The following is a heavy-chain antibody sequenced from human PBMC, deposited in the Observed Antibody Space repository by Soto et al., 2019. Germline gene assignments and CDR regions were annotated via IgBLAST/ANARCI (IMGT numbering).Heavy chain of an antibody. CDR3: AKDYSYDSSGVLDY. CDR1: EFTFKSYA. D-gene: IGHD3-22*01. CDR2: ISYIGDST. V-gene: IGHV3-23*01. J-gene: IGHJ4*02. Sequence: EVQLLESGGGLIQPGGSLRLSCAASEFTFKSYAMSWVRQAPGEGLEWVSAISYIGDSTYYADSVKGRFTISRDNSKNTLFLQMDSPRPEDTAVYFCAKDYSYDSSGVLDYWGQGTLVTVSS.